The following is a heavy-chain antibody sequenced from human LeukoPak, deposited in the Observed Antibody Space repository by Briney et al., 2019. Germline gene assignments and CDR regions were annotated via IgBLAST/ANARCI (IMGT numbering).Heavy chain of an antibody. D-gene: IGHD1-26*01. CDR1: GGTFSSYA. CDR2: MNPNSGNT. J-gene: IGHJ4*02. CDR3: ARGLAGGSYYGFDY. Sequence: GSSVKVSCKASGGTFSSYAINWVRQATGQGLEWMGSMNPNSGNTGYAQKFQGRVTITRNTSISTAYMELSSLRSEDTAVYYCARGLAGGSYYGFDYWGQGTLVTVSS. V-gene: IGHV1-8*03.